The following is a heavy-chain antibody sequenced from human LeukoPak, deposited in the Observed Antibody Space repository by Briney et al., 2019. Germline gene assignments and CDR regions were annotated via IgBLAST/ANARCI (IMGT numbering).Heavy chain of an antibody. CDR2: ISAYNGNT. CDR3: ARHVPFGALLLPSALDY. V-gene: IGHV1-18*01. CDR1: GYTFTTYG. Sequence: ASVKVSCKASGYTFTTYGISWVRQAPGQGLEWMGWISAYNGNTNYAQKLQGRVTMTADTSTSTVYMELRSLRSDDTAVYYCARHVPFGALLLPSALDYWGQGTLVTVSS. D-gene: IGHD2-2*01. J-gene: IGHJ4*02.